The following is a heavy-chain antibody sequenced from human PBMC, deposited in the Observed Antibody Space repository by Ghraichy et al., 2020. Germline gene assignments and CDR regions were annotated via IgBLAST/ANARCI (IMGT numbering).Heavy chain of an antibody. CDR2: IYYRGST. V-gene: IGHV4-59*01. J-gene: IGHJ6*02. CDR3: ASGLTRYGMDV. Sequence: SETLSLTCTVSGGSISNYYWNWIRQPPGKGLEWIGYIYYRGSTNYSPSLQSRVTMSGDTAKNQFSLKLSSVTAADTAVYYCASGLTRYGMDVWGQGTTVTVSS. CDR1: GGSISNYY. D-gene: IGHD4/OR15-4a*01.